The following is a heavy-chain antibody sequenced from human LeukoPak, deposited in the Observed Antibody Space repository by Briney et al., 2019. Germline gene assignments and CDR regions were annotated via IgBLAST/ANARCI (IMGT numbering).Heavy chain of an antibody. CDR3: ARGSNDYNYYYYMDV. J-gene: IGHJ6*03. CDR1: GHTFTTYY. CDR2: MNPSGDST. V-gene: IGHV1-46*01. Sequence: ASVKVSCKASGHTFTTYYMHWVRQAPGQGLEWMGIMNPSGDSTNYAQKFQGRVTMSRDMSTRTVYMELSSLRSEDTAVYYCARGSNDYNYYYYMDVWGKGTTVTVSS. D-gene: IGHD4/OR15-4a*01.